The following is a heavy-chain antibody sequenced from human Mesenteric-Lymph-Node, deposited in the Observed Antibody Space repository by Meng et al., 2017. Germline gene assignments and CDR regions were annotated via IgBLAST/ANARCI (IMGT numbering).Heavy chain of an antibody. J-gene: IGHJ5*02. CDR3: ARASYGSGSPLGESWFDP. D-gene: IGHD3-10*01. Sequence: QVQLQESGPGLVKPSPTLSLPCTVSGGSISSGGYYWSWIRQHPGKGLEWIGYIHDSGSTYYNPSLKSRVTISADTSKNQFSLKLSSVTAADTAVYYCARASYGSGSPLGESWFDPWGQGTLVTVSS. V-gene: IGHV4-31*03. CDR2: IHDSGST. CDR1: GGSISSGGYY.